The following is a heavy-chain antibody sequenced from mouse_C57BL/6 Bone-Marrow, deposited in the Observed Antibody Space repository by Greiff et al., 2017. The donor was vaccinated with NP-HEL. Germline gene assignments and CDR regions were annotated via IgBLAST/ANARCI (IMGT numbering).Heavy chain of an antibody. CDR1: GFTFSDAW. CDR2: IRNKANNHAT. D-gene: IGHD2-3*01. J-gene: IGHJ3*01. Sequence: EVQVVESGGGLVQPGGSMKLSCAASGFTFSDAWMDWVRQSPEKGLEWVAEIRNKANNHATYYAESVKGRFTISRDDSKSSVYLQMNSLRAEDTGIYYCTRGDGYYGAYWGQGTLVTVSA. CDR3: TRGDGYYGAY. V-gene: IGHV6-6*01.